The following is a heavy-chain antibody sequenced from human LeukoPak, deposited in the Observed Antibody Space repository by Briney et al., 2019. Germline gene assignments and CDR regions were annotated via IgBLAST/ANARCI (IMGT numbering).Heavy chain of an antibody. J-gene: IGHJ6*03. CDR3: ARTSRGGYSYGPYYYMDV. V-gene: IGHV4-34*01. D-gene: IGHD5-18*01. CDR1: GGSFSGYY. Sequence: SETLSLTCAVYGGSFSGYYWSWIRQPPGKGLEWIGEINHSGSTNYNPSLKSRVTISVDTSKNQFSLKLSSVTAADTAVYYCARTSRGGYSYGPYYYMDVWGKGTTVTVSS. CDR2: INHSGST.